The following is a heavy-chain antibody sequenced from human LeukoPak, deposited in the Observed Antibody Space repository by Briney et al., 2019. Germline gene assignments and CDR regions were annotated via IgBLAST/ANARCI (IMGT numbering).Heavy chain of an antibody. CDR1: GFTFSSYW. D-gene: IGHD6-13*01. J-gene: IGHJ4*02. CDR3: AIIPRAAAGPSARSPFHY. V-gene: IGHV3-7*01. CDR2: IKQDGSDK. Sequence: GGSLRLSCEVSGFTFSSYWMNWVRQAPGEGLEWVANIKQDGSDKYYVDSVKGRFTISRDNAKNSLYLQMNSLRAEDTAVYYCAIIPRAAAGPSARSPFHYWGQGTLVTVSS.